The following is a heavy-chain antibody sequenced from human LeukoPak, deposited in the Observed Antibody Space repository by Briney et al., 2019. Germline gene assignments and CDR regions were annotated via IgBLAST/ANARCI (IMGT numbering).Heavy chain of an antibody. CDR1: GFTFSTFA. Sequence: GGSLRLTCAASGFTFSTFAMSWGRQAPGKGLEWFSTITRSGAAKYYADSVKGRFTISRDNSKNTLYLQMDSLSAEDTALYYCAKDQPSCGGRDCLLFDNWGQGTLVTVSS. CDR2: ITRSGAAK. CDR3: AKDQPSCGGRDCLLFDN. V-gene: IGHV3-23*01. J-gene: IGHJ4*02. D-gene: IGHD2-21*01.